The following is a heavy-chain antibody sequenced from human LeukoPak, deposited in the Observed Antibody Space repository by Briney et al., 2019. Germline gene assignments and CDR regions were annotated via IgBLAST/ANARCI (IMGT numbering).Heavy chain of an antibody. CDR2: IYYSGST. CDR1: GGSISSSSYY. V-gene: IGHV4-39*01. Sequence: SETLSLTCTVPGGSISSSSYYWGWIRQPPGKGLEWIGSIYYSGSTYYNPSLKSRVTISVDTSKNQFSLKLSSVTAADTAVYYCARHSEQLDYYFDYWGQGTLVTVSS. J-gene: IGHJ4*02. CDR3: ARHSEQLDYYFDY. D-gene: IGHD6-13*01.